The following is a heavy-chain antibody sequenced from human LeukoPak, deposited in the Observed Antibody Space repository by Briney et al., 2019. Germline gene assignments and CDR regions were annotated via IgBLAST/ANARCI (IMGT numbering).Heavy chain of an antibody. CDR3: ARSSYSSSSSV. J-gene: IGHJ3*01. D-gene: IGHD6-6*01. V-gene: IGHV3-15*07. Sequence: GGSLRLSCAASGFTFSNAWMNWVRQAPGKGLEWVGRIKSKTDGGTTDYAAPVKGRFTISRDGSKNTLYLQINSLRAEDTAVYYCARSSYSSSSSVWGQGTMVTVSS. CDR2: IKSKTDGGTT. CDR1: GFTFSNAW.